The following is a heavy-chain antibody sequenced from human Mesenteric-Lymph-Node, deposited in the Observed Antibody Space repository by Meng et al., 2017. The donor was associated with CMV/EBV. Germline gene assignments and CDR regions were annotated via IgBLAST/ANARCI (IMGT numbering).Heavy chain of an antibody. J-gene: IGHJ4*02. CDR2: INWNGGST. CDR3: AREDIVVVPAAIPGYFDY. D-gene: IGHD2-2*02. V-gene: IGHV3-20*04. CDR1: GFTFDDYG. Sequence: GGSLRLSCAASGFTFDDYGMSWVRQGPGKGLEWVSGINWNGGSTGYADPVKGRFTISRDNAKNSLYLQMNSLRAEDTALYYCAREDIVVVPAAIPGYFDYWGQGTLVTVSS.